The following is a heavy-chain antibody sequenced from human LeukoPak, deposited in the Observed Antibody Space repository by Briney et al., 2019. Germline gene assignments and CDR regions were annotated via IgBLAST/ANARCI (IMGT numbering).Heavy chain of an antibody. CDR1: GYTFTGYY. V-gene: IGHV1-2*06. Sequence: ASVKVSCKASGYTFTGYYMHWVRQAPGQGLEWMGRINPNSGGTNYAQKFQGRVTMTRDTSISTAYMELSRLRSEDTAVYYCATSGSYPGYAFDIWGQGTMVTVSS. CDR3: ATSGSYPGYAFDI. CDR2: INPNSGGT. J-gene: IGHJ3*02. D-gene: IGHD1-26*01.